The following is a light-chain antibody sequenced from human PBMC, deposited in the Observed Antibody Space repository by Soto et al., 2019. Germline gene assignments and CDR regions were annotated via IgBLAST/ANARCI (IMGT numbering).Light chain of an antibody. Sequence: QSVLTQPASVSGSPGQSITISCTGTSSDVGGYNYVSWYKQHPGKAPKLMIYDVSNRPSGVSNRFSGSKSGTTASLTISGLQAEDEADYYCSSYTSSSTLIYVFGTGTKVTVL. CDR3: SSYTSSSTLIYV. CDR2: DVS. J-gene: IGLJ1*01. CDR1: SSDVGGYNY. V-gene: IGLV2-14*01.